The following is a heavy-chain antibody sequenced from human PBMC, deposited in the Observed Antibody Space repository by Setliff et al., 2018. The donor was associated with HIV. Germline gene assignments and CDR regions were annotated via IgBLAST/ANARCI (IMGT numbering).Heavy chain of an antibody. CDR1: GISLTTNQVG. J-gene: IGHJ3*02. CDR2: IHRNGDR. CDR3: AHITYYSDNTHGFDI. Sequence: SGPPLVHPAHTLTLICSFSGISLTTNQVGVGWIRQPPGKALEWIGLIHRNGDRRYTPSLRRRLTITRDNSKNKLVLTMTNMDPVDTATFSRAHITYYSDNTHGFDIWGQGTMVTVSS. D-gene: IGHD3-22*01. V-gene: IGHV2-5*01.